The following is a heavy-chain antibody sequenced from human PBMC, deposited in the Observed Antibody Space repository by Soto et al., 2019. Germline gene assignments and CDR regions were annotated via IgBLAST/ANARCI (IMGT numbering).Heavy chain of an antibody. J-gene: IGHJ4*02. CDR1: GFSLSTSGVG. D-gene: IGHD3-3*01. CDR2: IYWDDDK. Sequence: FGPTLVKPTQTLTLTCTFSGFSLSTSGVGVGWIRQPPGKALEWLALIYWDDDKRYSPSLKSRFTITKDTSKNQVVLTMTNMDPVDTATYYCAHLRFLEWLLYYFDYWGQGTLVTVSS. CDR3: AHLRFLEWLLYYFDY. V-gene: IGHV2-5*02.